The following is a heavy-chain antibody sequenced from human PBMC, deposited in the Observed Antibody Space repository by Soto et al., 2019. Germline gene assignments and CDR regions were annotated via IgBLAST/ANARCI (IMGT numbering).Heavy chain of an antibody. CDR2: IYYSGST. CDR1: GGSISSYY. J-gene: IGHJ5*02. D-gene: IGHD3-3*01. Sequence: SETLSLTCTVSGGSISSYYWSWIRQPPGKGLEWIGYIYYSGSTNYNPSLKSRVTISVDTSKNQFSLKLSSVTAADTAVYYCARRNYDFWSGYYTNNWFDPWGQGTLVTVSS. V-gene: IGHV4-59*01. CDR3: ARRNYDFWSGYYTNNWFDP.